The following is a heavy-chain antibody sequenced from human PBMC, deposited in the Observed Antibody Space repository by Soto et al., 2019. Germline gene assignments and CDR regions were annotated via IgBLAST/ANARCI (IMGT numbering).Heavy chain of an antibody. CDR2: ISYDGSNK. CDR3: ARDHVAVAGPVDY. J-gene: IGHJ4*02. CDR1: GFTFSSYA. Sequence: GGSLRLSCAASGFTFSSYAMHWVRQAPGKGLEWVAVISYDGSNKYYADSVKGRFTISRDNSKNTLYLQMNSLRAEDTAVYYCARDHVAVAGPVDYWGQGTLVTVSS. V-gene: IGHV3-30-3*01. D-gene: IGHD6-19*01.